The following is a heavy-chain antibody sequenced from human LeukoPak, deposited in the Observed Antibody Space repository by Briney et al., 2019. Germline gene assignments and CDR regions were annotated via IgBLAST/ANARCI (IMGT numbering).Heavy chain of an antibody. CDR1: GFTFSSYG. CDR2: ISYDGSNK. D-gene: IGHD3-22*01. J-gene: IGHJ3*02. V-gene: IGHV3-30*03. Sequence: GGSLRLSCAASGFTFSSYGMHWVRQAPGKGLEWVAVISYDGSNKYYADSVKGRFTISRDNSKNTLYLQMNSLRAEDTAVYYCAGNYYDGPRIWGQGTMVTASS. CDR3: AGNYYDGPRI.